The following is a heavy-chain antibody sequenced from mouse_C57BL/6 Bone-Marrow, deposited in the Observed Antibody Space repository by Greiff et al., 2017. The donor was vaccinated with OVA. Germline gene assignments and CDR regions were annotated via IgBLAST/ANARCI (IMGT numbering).Heavy chain of an antibody. J-gene: IGHJ4*01. CDR1: GFNIKDDY. CDR2: IDPENGDT. CDR3: TITGTGAMDY. D-gene: IGHD4-1*01. Sequence: EVMLVESGAELVRPGASVKLSCTASGFNIKDDYMHWVKQRPEQGLEWIGWIDPENGDTEYASKFQGKATITADTSSNTAYLQLSSLTSEDTAVYYCTITGTGAMDYWGQGTSVTVSS. V-gene: IGHV14-4*01.